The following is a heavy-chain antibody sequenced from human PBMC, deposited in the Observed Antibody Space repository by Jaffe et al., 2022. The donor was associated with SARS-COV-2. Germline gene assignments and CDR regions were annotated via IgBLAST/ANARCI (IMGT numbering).Heavy chain of an antibody. J-gene: IGHJ3*01. CDR2: VYYTGAT. Sequence: QLQLQESGPGLVKPSETLSLTCNVSGDFLGSHYYWAWIRQSPGKGLQWIGTVYYTGATYYSPSLKSRLTLSVDRSMNQFSLKLASVTAADTGVYLCARRDCSGGHCYYAFDVWGQGTMVTVSS. CDR1: GDFLGSHYY. CDR3: ARRDCSGGHCYYAFDV. V-gene: IGHV4-39*01. D-gene: IGHD2-15*01.